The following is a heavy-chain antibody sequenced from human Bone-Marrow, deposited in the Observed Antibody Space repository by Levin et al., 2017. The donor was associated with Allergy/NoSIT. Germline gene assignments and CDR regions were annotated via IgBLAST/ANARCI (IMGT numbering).Heavy chain of an antibody. J-gene: IGHJ6*02. V-gene: IGHV3-33*01. CDR2: IWYDGSNK. D-gene: IGHD6-6*01. Sequence: GGSLRLSCAASGFTFSSYGMHWVRQAPGKGLEWVAVIWYDGSNKYYADSVKGRFTISRDNSKNTLYLQMNSLRAEDTAVYYCASEGSSSAYYYYGMDVWGQGTTVTVSS. CDR3: ASEGSSSAYYYYGMDV. CDR1: GFTFSSYG.